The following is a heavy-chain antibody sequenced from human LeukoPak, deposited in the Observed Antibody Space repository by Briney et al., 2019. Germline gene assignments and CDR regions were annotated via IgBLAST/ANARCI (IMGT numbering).Heavy chain of an antibody. Sequence: GGSLRLSCAASGFTFRTSGMNWVRQAPGKGLEWVSYISSSGTTISYAQSVKGRFTITRDNAQNSLTLHMNTLRADDAAVYYCARHVVAVGFDYWGQGTLVTVSS. V-gene: IGHV3-48*01. D-gene: IGHD3-22*01. CDR1: GFTFRTSG. J-gene: IGHJ4*02. CDR3: ARHVVAVGFDY. CDR2: ISSSGTTI.